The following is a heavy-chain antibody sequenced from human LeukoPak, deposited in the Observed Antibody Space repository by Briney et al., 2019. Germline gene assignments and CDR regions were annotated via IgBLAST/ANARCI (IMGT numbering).Heavy chain of an antibody. J-gene: IGHJ4*02. CDR2: IWYDGSNK. Sequence: PGGSLRLSCGASGFXFSSYGMHWVRQAPGKGLEWVAVIWYDGSNKYYADSVKGRFTISRDNSKNTLYLQMNSLRAEDTAVYYCAREGEYYCSGGSCYSGIHFDYWGQGTLVTVSS. V-gene: IGHV3-33*01. D-gene: IGHD2-15*01. CDR3: AREGEYYCSGGSCYSGIHFDY. CDR1: GFXFSSYG.